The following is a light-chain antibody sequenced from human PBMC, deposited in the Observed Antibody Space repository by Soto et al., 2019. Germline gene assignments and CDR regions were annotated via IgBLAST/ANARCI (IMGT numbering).Light chain of an antibody. V-gene: IGKV3-20*01. Sequence: EIVLTQSPGTLSLSPGDRATLSCRASQSVSSSYLAWYQKKSGQAPRLLIYGASSRATGIPDRFSGSGSGTDFTLTISRLEPEDFAVYYCQQYGSSPWTFGQGTKVEIK. CDR1: QSVSSSY. CDR2: GAS. J-gene: IGKJ1*01. CDR3: QQYGSSPWT.